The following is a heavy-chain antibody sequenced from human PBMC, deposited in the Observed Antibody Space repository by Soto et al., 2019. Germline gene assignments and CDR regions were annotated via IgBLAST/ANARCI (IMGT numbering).Heavy chain of an antibody. D-gene: IGHD3-22*01. CDR3: AIDYYDSSGYYWGYFDY. CDR1: GGTFSSYA. CDR2: IIPIFGTA. J-gene: IGHJ4*02. V-gene: IGHV1-69*13. Sequence: GASVKVSCKASGGTFSSYAISWVRQAPGQGLEWMGGIIPIFGTANYAQKFQGRVTITADESTSTAYMELSSLRSEDTAVYYCAIDYYDSSGYYWGYFDYWGQGTLVPVSS.